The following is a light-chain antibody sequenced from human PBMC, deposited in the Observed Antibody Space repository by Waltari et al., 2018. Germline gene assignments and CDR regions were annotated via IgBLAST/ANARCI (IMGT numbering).Light chain of an antibody. V-gene: IGLV2-14*03. CDR2: VVK. Sequence: YHQPPGKPPNLMIFVVKSRPAGVSSRSSGTKSDNTASLTIAVLQAEDEADYYCSADISSSTLELFGGGTRLTVL. CDR3: SADISSSTLEL. J-gene: IGLJ2*01.